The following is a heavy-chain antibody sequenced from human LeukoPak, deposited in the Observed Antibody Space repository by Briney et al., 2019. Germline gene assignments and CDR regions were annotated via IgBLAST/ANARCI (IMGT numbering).Heavy chain of an antibody. Sequence: GGSLRLSCAASGFTFSNAWMSWVRQAPGKGLEWVGRIKSKTDGGATDFAAPVKGRFTISRDDSKNTLYLQMNSLKTEDTAVYYCTTVVSGSRSLDPWGQGTLVTVSS. D-gene: IGHD4-23*01. J-gene: IGHJ5*02. CDR3: TTVVSGSRSLDP. V-gene: IGHV3-15*01. CDR1: GFTFSNAW. CDR2: IKSKTDGGAT.